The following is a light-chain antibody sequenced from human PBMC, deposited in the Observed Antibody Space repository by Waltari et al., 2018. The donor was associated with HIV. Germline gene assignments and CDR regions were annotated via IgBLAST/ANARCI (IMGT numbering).Light chain of an antibody. CDR2: RSD. Sequence: QSVLTQPPSASGTPGQRVTISCSGSGPNTGTRHVTWYQQLAGSAPKLLMYRSDLRPSGVPDRFSGSKSATSASLAISGLQSEDEATYYCASWDDSLNGVIFGGGTELTVL. CDR1: GPNTGTRH. CDR3: ASWDDSLNGVI. V-gene: IGLV1-44*01. J-gene: IGLJ2*01.